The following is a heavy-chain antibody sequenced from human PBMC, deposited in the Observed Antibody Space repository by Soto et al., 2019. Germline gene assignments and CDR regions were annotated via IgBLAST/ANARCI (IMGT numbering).Heavy chain of an antibody. D-gene: IGHD6-13*01. CDR1: GFTVSSNY. V-gene: IGHV3-53*01. J-gene: IGHJ6*02. Sequence: EVQLVESGGDLIQPGGSLRLSCAASGFTVSSNYMSWVRQAPGKGLEWISIIYSGGSTYYAESVKGRFTISRDNSKNTLYLQMYSLRAEDTAVYYCARDSIAGGYYYYYGLDVWGQGTTVTVSS. CDR2: IYSGGST. CDR3: ARDSIAGGYYYYYGLDV.